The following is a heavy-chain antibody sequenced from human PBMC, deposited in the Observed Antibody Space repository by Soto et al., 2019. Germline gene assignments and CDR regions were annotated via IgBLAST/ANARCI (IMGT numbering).Heavy chain of an antibody. CDR3: ARGQKLGYNWIEP. D-gene: IGHD1-26*01. CDR2: IYHSGST. J-gene: IGHJ5*02. V-gene: IGHV4-30-4*08. CDR1: GGSISSGGYY. Sequence: TSETLSLTCTVSGGSISSGGYYWSWIRQPPGTGLEWIGYIYHSGSTFYNPSLKSRVTMSIDTSKNQFSLKLSSVTAADTAVYYCARGQKLGYNWIEPWGQGTLVTVS.